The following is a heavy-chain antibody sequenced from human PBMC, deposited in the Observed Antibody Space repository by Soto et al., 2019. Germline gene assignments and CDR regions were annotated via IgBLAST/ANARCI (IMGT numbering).Heavy chain of an antibody. Sequence: GGSLRLSCAASGFTFSSYAMHWVRQAPGKGLEWVAVISYDGSNKYYADSVKGRFTISRDNSKNTLYLQMNSLRAEGTAVYYCAKSNRGAYDTPDFWGQGTPVTVSS. CDR3: AKSNRGAYDTPDF. CDR2: ISYDGSNK. V-gene: IGHV3-30-3*02. J-gene: IGHJ4*02. D-gene: IGHD3-22*01. CDR1: GFTFSSYA.